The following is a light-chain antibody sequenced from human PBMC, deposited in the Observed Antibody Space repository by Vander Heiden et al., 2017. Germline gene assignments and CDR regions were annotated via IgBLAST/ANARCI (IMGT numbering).Light chain of an antibody. CDR1: SSDVGGYKY. J-gene: IGLJ2*01. CDR2: EVS. CDR3: SSYTSSSTLTHVV. Sequence: QSALTQPASVSGSPGQPITTSCTGTSSDVGGYKYVSWYKQHPGKAPKLMIYEVSNRPSGVSNRFSGSKSGNTASLTISGLQAEDEADYYCSSYTSSSTLTHVVFGGGTKLTVL. V-gene: IGLV2-14*01.